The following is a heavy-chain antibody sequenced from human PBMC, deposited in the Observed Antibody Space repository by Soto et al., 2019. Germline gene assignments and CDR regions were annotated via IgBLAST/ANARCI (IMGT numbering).Heavy chain of an antibody. V-gene: IGHV4-34*01. CDR3: ARGXGYDFWSGYPRANWFDP. D-gene: IGHD3-3*01. CDR2: INHSGST. CDR1: GGSFSGYY. J-gene: IGHJ5*02. Sequence: PSETLSLTCAVYGGSFSGYYWSWIRQPPGKGLEWIGEINHSGSTNYNPSLKSRVTISVDTSKNQFSLKLSSVTAADTAVYYCARGXGYDFWSGYPRANWFDPWGQGALVTVSS.